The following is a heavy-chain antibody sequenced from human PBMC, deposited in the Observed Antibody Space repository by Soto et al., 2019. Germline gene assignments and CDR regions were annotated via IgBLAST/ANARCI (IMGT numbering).Heavy chain of an antibody. Sequence: QVQLQESGPGLVKSSQTLSLTCTVSGGSISSGAYYWSWIRQHPGKGLEWIRYIYYSGSTYYNPSLKSRLTISLDTSKNQFSLKLTSVTAADTAVYYCVRDTVRNYAFDIWGQGTMVSVSS. CDR2: IYYSGST. CDR1: GGSISSGAYY. V-gene: IGHV4-31*03. J-gene: IGHJ3*02. D-gene: IGHD4-4*01. CDR3: VRDTVRNYAFDI.